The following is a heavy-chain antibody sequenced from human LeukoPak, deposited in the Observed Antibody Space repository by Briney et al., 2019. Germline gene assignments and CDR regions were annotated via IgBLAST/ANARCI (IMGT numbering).Heavy chain of an antibody. D-gene: IGHD3-10*01. Sequence: PGGSLRLSYAASGFTFSSYSMNWVRQAPGKGLEWVSSISSRSSYIYYADSVKGRFTLSRDNAENSLYLQMNSLRAEDTAVYYCARETYYGSGSFPAPFDIWGQGTMVTVSA. CDR3: ARETYYGSGSFPAPFDI. CDR1: GFTFSSYS. CDR2: ISSRSSYI. J-gene: IGHJ3*02. V-gene: IGHV3-21*01.